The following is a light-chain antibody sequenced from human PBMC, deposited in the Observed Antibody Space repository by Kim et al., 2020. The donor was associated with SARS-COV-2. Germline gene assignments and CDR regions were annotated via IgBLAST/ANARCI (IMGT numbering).Light chain of an antibody. CDR3: LQDHNYPLT. Sequence: ASVGDRVTITCRASQDIRNDLGWYQQKSGTAPKLLIYGASSSQSGVPSRFSGSGSGTDFTLTISSLQPEDFATYYCLQDHNYPLTFGGGTKVDIK. CDR2: GAS. V-gene: IGKV1-6*01. CDR1: QDIRND. J-gene: IGKJ4*01.